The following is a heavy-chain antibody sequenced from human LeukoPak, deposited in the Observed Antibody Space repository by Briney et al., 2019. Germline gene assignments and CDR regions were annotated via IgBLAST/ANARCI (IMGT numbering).Heavy chain of an antibody. D-gene: IGHD2-15*01. CDR2: IHTTGYT. CDR3: ARAHSGLYLDS. CDR1: GESLGTFY. J-gene: IGHJ4*02. V-gene: IGHV4-4*07. Sequence: SETLSLTCTVSGESLGTFYWSWIRQPAGQGLENIGRIHTTGYTNYKPSLKSRVTMSVDSSKNQFSLTLRSVTATDTAIYYCARAHSGLYLDSWGQGTLVTVSS.